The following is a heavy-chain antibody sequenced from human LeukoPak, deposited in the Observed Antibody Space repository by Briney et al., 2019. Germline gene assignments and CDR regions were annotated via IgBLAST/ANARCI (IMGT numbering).Heavy chain of an antibody. D-gene: IGHD6-13*01. V-gene: IGHV3-23*01. CDR3: AKPLVGIAGAGTLDY. Sequence: GGSLRLSCAASGLSLSSYTMSWVRQPPGKGLEWVSGISTSGGSTYYADSVEGRFTISRDNSKNTLYLQMNSLRAEDTAVYYCAKPLVGIAGAGTLDYWGQGTLVTVSS. CDR1: GLSLSSYT. CDR2: ISTSGGST. J-gene: IGHJ4*02.